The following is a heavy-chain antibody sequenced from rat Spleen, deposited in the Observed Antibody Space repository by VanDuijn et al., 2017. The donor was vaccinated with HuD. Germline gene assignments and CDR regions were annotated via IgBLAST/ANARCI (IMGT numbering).Heavy chain of an antibody. D-gene: IGHD1-11*01. CDR1: GFSLTKYN. CDR2: MWRGGST. V-gene: IGHV2-45*01. CDR3: ARGGRTEGPVFFAY. Sequence: QVQLMESGPGLVQPSETLSLTCTVSGFSLTKYNVHWVRQHPRKGLEWMGVMWRGGSTDYDSPLTSLLSNSRDTSKNQVFLKMNSLQSEDTSTYYCARGGRTEGPVFFAYWGRVAMVTVSS. J-gene: IGHJ2*01.